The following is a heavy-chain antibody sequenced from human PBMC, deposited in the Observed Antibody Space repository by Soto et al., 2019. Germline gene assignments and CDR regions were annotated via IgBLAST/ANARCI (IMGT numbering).Heavy chain of an antibody. V-gene: IGHV4-39*01. CDR1: GGSVSSSNCF. CDR3: ARRTSRISAASHGRSNWWVP. Sequence: QLQLQESGPGLVKPSETLSLTCTVSGGSVSSSNCFWGWIRQPPGKGLEWIGDIYHTGTTYYNPSLKSRVTRHVETATEQFYLRLPSVTAADTAIYDGARRTSRISAASHGRSNWWVPWGPGTLVSVSS. D-gene: IGHD2-15*01. CDR2: IYHTGTT. J-gene: IGHJ5*02.